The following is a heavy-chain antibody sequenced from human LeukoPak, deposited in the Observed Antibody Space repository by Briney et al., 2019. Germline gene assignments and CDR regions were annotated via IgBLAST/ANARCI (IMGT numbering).Heavy chain of an antibody. Sequence: ASVEVSCKASGYTFTSYSMHWVRQAPGKGLEWMGGFDPEDGETIYAQKFQGRVTMTEDTSTDTAYMELSSLRSEDTAVYYCATFVDSYENWYFDLWGRGTLVTVSS. V-gene: IGHV1-24*01. CDR2: FDPEDGET. CDR1: GYTFTSYS. J-gene: IGHJ2*01. D-gene: IGHD5-18*01. CDR3: ATFVDSYENWYFDL.